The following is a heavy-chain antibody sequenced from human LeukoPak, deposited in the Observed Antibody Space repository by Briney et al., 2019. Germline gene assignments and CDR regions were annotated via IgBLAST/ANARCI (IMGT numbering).Heavy chain of an antibody. CDR3: ARALADYGYFDY. D-gene: IGHD4-17*01. CDR1: GYTFTGYY. J-gene: IGHJ4*02. Sequence: VSVKVSCKASGYTFTGYYMHWVRQAPGQGLEWMGWINPNSGGTNYVQKFQGRVTMTRDTSISTAYMELSRLRSDDTAVYYCARALADYGYFDYWGQGTLVTVSS. V-gene: IGHV1-2*02. CDR2: INPNSGGT.